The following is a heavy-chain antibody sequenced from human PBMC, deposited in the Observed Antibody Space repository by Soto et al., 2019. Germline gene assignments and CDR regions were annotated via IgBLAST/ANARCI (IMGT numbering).Heavy chain of an antibody. CDR1: GFSFVNYA. V-gene: IGHV3-23*01. CDR3: AKATTNGGWFNPFDS. D-gene: IGHD6-19*01. Sequence: EVQLLESGGGLVQPGGSLRLSCAASGFSFVNYAMNWVRQAPGKGLEWVSGLSGSGTSTYYADSVKGRFTISRDNSRDTLFLKMNSLTADDTAVYYCAKATTNGGWFNPFDSWGKGALVTVSS. CDR2: LSGSGTST. J-gene: IGHJ4*02.